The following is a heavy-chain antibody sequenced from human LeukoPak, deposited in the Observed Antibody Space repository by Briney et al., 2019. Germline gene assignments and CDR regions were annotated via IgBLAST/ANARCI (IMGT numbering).Heavy chain of an antibody. CDR2: ISGSGGST. V-gene: IGHV3-23*01. CDR1: GGSVSSGSYY. CDR3: AKDRVLRDFDY. J-gene: IGHJ4*02. Sequence: ETLSLTCTVSGGSVSSGSYYWSWVRQAPGKGLEWVSAISGSGGSTYYADSVKGRFTISRDNSKNTLYLQMNSLRAEDTAVYYCAKDRVLRDFDYWGQGTLVTVSS. D-gene: IGHD3-10*01.